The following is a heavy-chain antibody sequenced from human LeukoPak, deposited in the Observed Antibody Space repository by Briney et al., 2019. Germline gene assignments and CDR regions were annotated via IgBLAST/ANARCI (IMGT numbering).Heavy chain of an antibody. V-gene: IGHV3-33*01. D-gene: IGHD3-3*01. CDR1: GFTFSDYG. Sequence: GGSLRLSCTASGFTFSDYGMHWVRQPPGKGLEWVAIIWYDGSNKTYEDSVKGRFTISRDNAKNSLYLQMNSLRAEDTAVYYCARDLVRSGYYRNLDYWGQGTLVTVSS. CDR2: IWYDGSNK. CDR3: ARDLVRSGYYRNLDY. J-gene: IGHJ4*02.